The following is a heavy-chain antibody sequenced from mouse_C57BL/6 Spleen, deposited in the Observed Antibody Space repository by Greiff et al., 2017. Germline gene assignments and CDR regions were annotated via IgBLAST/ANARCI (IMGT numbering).Heavy chain of an antibody. CDR2: IYPGDGDT. CDR1: GYAFSSSW. J-gene: IGHJ1*03. CDR3: ARSYYGPNWYFDV. Sequence: VKLQESGPELVKPGASVKISCKASGYAFSSSWMNWVKQRPGKGLEWIGRIYPGDGDTNYNGKFKGKATLTADKSSSTAYMQLSSLTSEDSAVYFCARSYYGPNWYFDVWGTGTTVTVSS. D-gene: IGHD2-10*01. V-gene: IGHV1-82*01.